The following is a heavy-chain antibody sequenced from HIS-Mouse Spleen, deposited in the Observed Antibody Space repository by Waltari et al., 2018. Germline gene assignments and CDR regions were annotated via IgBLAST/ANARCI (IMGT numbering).Heavy chain of an antibody. Sequence: QVQLQQWGAGLLKPSETLSLTCAVYGGSFSGYYWSWIRQPPGKGLEWIGEINHSGRTNYNPSLKSRVTISVDTSKNQFSLKLSSVTAADTAVYYCARRRIVVVPAAMCGMDVWGQGTTVTVSS. D-gene: IGHD2-2*01. CDR2: INHSGRT. CDR3: ARRRIVVVPAAMCGMDV. CDR1: GGSFSGYY. V-gene: IGHV4-34*01. J-gene: IGHJ6*02.